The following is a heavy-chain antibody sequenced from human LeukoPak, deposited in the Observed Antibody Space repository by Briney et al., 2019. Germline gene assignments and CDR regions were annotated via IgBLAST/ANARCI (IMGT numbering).Heavy chain of an antibody. CDR2: IYHSGST. D-gene: IGHD3-10*01. Sequence: PSETLSLTCTVSGYSISSGYYWGWIRQPPGKGLEWIGSIYHSGSTYYNPSLKSRVTISVDTSKNQFSLKLSSVTAADTAVYYCARAQEPETGYYGSGSYYPFDFDYWGQGTLVTVSS. CDR3: ARAQEPETGYYGSGSYYPFDFDY. V-gene: IGHV4-38-2*02. J-gene: IGHJ4*02. CDR1: GYSISSGYY.